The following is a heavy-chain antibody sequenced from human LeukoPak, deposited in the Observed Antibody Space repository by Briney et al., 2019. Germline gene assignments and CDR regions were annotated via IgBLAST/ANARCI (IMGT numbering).Heavy chain of an antibody. CDR3: ARPIIHASCAFDI. D-gene: IGHD2/OR15-2a*01. CDR2: ISSSSSYI. Sequence: GGSLRLSCAASGFTFSSYSMNWVRQAPGKGLEWVSSISSSSSYIYYADSVKGRFTISRDNAKTSLYLQMNSLRAEDTAVYYCARPIIHASCAFDIWGQGTMVTVSS. CDR1: GFTFSSYS. J-gene: IGHJ3*02. V-gene: IGHV3-21*01.